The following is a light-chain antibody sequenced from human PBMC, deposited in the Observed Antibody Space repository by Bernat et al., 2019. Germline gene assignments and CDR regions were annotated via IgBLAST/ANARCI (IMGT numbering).Light chain of an antibody. J-gene: IGKJ4*01. CDR3: QQYDSYPLT. V-gene: IGKV1-39*01. CDR2: AAS. CDR1: QSISSY. Sequence: DIQMTQSPSSLSASVGDRVTITCRASQSISSYLNWYQQKPGKAPKLLIYAASNLRSGVPSRFTGSGSGTDFTLTISSLQPEDFGIYYCQQYDSYPLTFGGGTKVDVK.